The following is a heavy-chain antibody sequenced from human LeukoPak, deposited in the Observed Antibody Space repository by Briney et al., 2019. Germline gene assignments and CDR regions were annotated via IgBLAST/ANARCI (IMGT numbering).Heavy chain of an antibody. Sequence: PGGSLRLSCAASGFTFSNYAMNRVRQAPGKGLEWVSSIIESGDKTDYADSVRSRFTISRDNSQNTLYLQMNSLRAEDTALYYCAKQWVDCWGQGTLVTVSS. J-gene: IGHJ4*02. CDR3: AKQWVDC. V-gene: IGHV3-23*01. CDR1: GFTFSNYA. D-gene: IGHD1-26*01. CDR2: IIESGDKT.